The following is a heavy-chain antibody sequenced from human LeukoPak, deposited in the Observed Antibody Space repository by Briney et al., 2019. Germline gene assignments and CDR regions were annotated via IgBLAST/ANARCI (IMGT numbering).Heavy chain of an antibody. CDR1: GFTFSSYS. V-gene: IGHV3-21*01. D-gene: IGHD6-19*01. J-gene: IGHJ4*02. Sequence: GVSLRLSCAASGFTFSSYSMNWVRQAPGKGLEWVSSISSSSSYIYYADSVKGRFTISRGNAKNSLYLQMNSLRAEDTAVYYCARESSSGWYYGNDYWGQGTLVTVSS. CDR2: ISSSSSYI. CDR3: ARESSSGWYYGNDY.